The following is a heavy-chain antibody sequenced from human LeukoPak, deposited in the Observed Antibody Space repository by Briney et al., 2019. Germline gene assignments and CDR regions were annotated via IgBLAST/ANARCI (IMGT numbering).Heavy chain of an antibody. CDR1: GGSISSYY. V-gene: IGHV4-59*01. D-gene: IGHD2-21*02. J-gene: IGHJ5*02. CDR2: IYYSGST. CDR3: ARDRCGGDCYSRWFDP. Sequence: SETLSLTCTVSGGSISSYYRSWIRQPPGKGLEWIGYIYYSGSTNYNPSLKSRVTISVDTSKNQFSLKLSSVTAADTAVYYCARDRCGGDCYSRWFDPWGQGTLVTVSS.